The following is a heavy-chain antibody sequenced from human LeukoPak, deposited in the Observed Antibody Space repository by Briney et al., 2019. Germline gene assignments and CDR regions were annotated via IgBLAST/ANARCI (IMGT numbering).Heavy chain of an antibody. J-gene: IGHJ4*02. CDR1: GFSLSGYW. CDR2: NNGDGSTT. V-gene: IGHV3-74*01. CDR3: VRYNDILTDYYRFDF. D-gene: IGHD3-9*01. Sequence: GGSLRLSRVASGFSLSGYWMYWVRQAPGKGLMYISRNNGDGSTTNYADVVKGRFTMSRDSPKSTLYLQMDSLRAEDTAVYYCVRYNDILTDYYRFDFWGQGTPVTVSS.